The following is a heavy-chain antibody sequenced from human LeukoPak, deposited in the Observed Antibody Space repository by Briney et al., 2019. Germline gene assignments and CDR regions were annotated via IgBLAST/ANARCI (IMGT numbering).Heavy chain of an antibody. CDR2: IKSKTDGGTT. V-gene: IGHV3-15*01. Sequence: GGSLRLSCAASGFTFSNAWMRWVRQAPGKGLEWVGRIKSKTDGGTTDYAAAVKGRFTISRDDSKNTLYLQMNSLKTEDTAVYYCMGYCSSTSCYDFDYWGQGTLVTVSS. CDR3: MGYCSSTSCYDFDY. J-gene: IGHJ4*02. D-gene: IGHD2-2*01. CDR1: GFTFSNAW.